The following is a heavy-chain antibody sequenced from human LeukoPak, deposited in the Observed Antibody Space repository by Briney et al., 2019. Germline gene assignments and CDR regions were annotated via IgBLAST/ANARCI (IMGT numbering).Heavy chain of an antibody. D-gene: IGHD4-17*01. J-gene: IGHJ4*02. CDR3: ARAQTYGDSRLLLDY. CDR2: INSDGSST. CDR1: GFTFSSYW. Sequence: GGSLRLSCAASGFTFSSYWMHWVRQVPGKGLVWVSRINSDGSSTSYADPVKGRFTISRDNAKNSQYLQMSSLRVEDTALYYCARAQTYGDSRLLLDYWGQGTLVTVSS. V-gene: IGHV3-74*01.